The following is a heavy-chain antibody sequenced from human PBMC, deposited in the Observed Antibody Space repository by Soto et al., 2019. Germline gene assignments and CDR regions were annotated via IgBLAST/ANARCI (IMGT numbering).Heavy chain of an antibody. CDR3: ARDWSRYYDNSGLIWFY. D-gene: IGHD3-22*01. CDR1: GYTFRSYG. V-gene: IGHV1-18*04. CDR2: ISAYNGDT. Sequence: ASVKVSCKASGYTFRSYGISWVRQAPGQGLEWVGWISAYNGDTHYAPRFQDRITLTTETSTDTAYMELRSLRLDDTAVYYCARDWSRYYDNSGLIWFYWAQGSLVTVSS. J-gene: IGHJ4*02.